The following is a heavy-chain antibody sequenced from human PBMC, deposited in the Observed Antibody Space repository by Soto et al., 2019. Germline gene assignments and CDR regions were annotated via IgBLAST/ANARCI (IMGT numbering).Heavy chain of an antibody. CDR3: ARQYYYYGSGSDTEP. V-gene: IGHV4-39*01. CDR1: YGSISRSSYH. Sequence: LETLSVTCSVSYGSISRSSYHWIWIRKHPGKGLEWIGCIYYSGRTYYNPSLKSRVTISVDTSKNQFSLKLSSVTAADTAVYYCARQYYYYGSGSDTEPWGQGTLVTVSS. CDR2: IYYSGRT. D-gene: IGHD3-10*01. J-gene: IGHJ5*02.